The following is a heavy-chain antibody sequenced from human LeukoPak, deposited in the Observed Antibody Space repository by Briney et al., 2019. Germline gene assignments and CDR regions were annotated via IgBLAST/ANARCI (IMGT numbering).Heavy chain of an antibody. J-gene: IGHJ4*02. D-gene: IGHD3-3*01. CDR1: GFTFSSYA. CDR3: ANLPLRFSLDY. Sequence: GGSLRLSCAASGFTFSSYAMSWVRQAPGKGLEWVSSISSSAGSTYYADSVKGRFTISRDNSKNTLSLQMNSLRAEDTAVYSCANLPLRFSLDYWGQGTLVTVSS. CDR2: ISSSAGST. V-gene: IGHV3-23*01.